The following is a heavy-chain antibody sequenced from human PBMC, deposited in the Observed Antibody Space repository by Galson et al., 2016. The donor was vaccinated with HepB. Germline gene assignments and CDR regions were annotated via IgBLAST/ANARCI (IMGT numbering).Heavy chain of an antibody. CDR3: AKDRSSGWYRGMDV. J-gene: IGHJ6*02. Sequence: SLRLSCAASGFTFSSYGMQWVRQAPGKGLEWVAVISYDGSNRQYADSVKGRITISRDNSKNTLYLEMNSLSAEDTAVYYCAKDRSSGWYRGMDVWSQGTTVTVSS. D-gene: IGHD6-19*01. CDR1: GFTFSSYG. CDR2: ISYDGSNR. V-gene: IGHV3-30*18.